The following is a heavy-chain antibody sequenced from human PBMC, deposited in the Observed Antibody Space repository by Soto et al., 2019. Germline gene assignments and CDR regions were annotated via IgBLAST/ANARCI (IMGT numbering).Heavy chain of an antibody. CDR1: GGSVSSGAYY. D-gene: IGHD5-12*01. Sequence: SETLSLTCTVSGGSVSSGAYYWTWIRQRPGKGLEWIGYIYYSGSTYYSPSLRSRLSISLDTSKNQFSLRLSSATAADTAMYYCARARLRAVYAFDIWGQGTMVTVSS. CDR2: IYYSGST. V-gene: IGHV4-31*02. J-gene: IGHJ3*02. CDR3: ARARLRAVYAFDI.